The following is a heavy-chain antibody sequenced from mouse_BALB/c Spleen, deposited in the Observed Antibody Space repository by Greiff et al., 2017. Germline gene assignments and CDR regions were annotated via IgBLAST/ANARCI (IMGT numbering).Heavy chain of an antibody. D-gene: IGHD2-3*01. CDR3: ARVYEGFAY. J-gene: IGHJ3*01. V-gene: IGHV7-3*02. CDR1: GFTFTDYY. Sequence: EVHLVESGGGLVQPGGSLRLSCATSGFTFTDYYMSWVRQPPGKALEWLGFIRNKANGYTTEYSASVKGRFTISRDNSQSILYLQMNTLRAEDSATYYCARVYEGFAYWGQGTLVTVSA. CDR2: IRNKANGYTT.